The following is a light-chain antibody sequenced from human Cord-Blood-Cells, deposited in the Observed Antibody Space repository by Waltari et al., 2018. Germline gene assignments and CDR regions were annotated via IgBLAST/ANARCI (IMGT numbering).Light chain of an antibody. V-gene: IGLV2-23*03. CDR2: EGS. Sequence: SALTQPASVSGSPGQSLTIPCTGTISDVGCYYLVPWYQQHPGKAPQLMIYEGSKRPSGVSNRCSGSKSGNTASLTISGLQAEDEADYYCCSYAGSSTFVVFGGGTKLTVL. J-gene: IGLJ2*01. CDR3: CSYAGSSTFVV. CDR1: ISDVGCYYL.